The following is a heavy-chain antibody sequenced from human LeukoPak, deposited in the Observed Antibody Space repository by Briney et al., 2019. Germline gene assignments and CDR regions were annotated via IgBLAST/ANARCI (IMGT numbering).Heavy chain of an antibody. D-gene: IGHD3-22*01. CDR3: ARVGRYYYDIAFDY. CDR2: IIPIFGTA. Sequence: SVKVSCKASGGTFSSYAISWVRQAPGQGLEWMGGIIPIFGTANYAQKSQGRVTITTDESTSTAYMELSSLRSEDTAVYYCARVGRYYYDIAFDYWGQGTLVTVSP. V-gene: IGHV1-69*05. CDR1: GGTFSSYA. J-gene: IGHJ4*02.